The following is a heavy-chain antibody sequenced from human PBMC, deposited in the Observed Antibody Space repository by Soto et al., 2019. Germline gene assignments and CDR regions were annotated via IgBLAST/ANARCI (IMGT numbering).Heavy chain of an antibody. Sequence: SETLSLTCTVSGDSVSRYYWNWIRQPPGKGLERIGYIYNSGSTNYNPSLKSRVTISVDTSKNQFSLTLTSVTAADTAVYYCARAPTYSYGSGTPYYFYAMDVWGQGTTVTVSS. D-gene: IGHD3-10*01. V-gene: IGHV4-59*02. CDR3: ARAPTYSYGSGTPYYFYAMDV. J-gene: IGHJ6*02. CDR1: GDSVSRYY. CDR2: IYNSGST.